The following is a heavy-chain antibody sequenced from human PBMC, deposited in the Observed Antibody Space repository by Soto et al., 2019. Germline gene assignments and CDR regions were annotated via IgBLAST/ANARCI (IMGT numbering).Heavy chain of an antibody. V-gene: IGHV3-23*01. Sequence: GGSLRLSCAASGFTFSSYAMSWVRQAPGKGLEWVSAISGSGGSTYYADSVKGRFTISRDNSKNTLYLQMNSLRAEDTAVYYCAKDPFHAYGSGSYYDYWGQGTLVTVSS. CDR2: ISGSGGST. D-gene: IGHD3-10*01. J-gene: IGHJ4*02. CDR1: GFTFSSYA. CDR3: AKDPFHAYGSGSYYDY.